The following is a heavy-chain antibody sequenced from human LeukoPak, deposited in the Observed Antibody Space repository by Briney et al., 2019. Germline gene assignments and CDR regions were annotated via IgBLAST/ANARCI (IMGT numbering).Heavy chain of an antibody. CDR3: ARVDQRISFYFDY. Sequence: ASVKVSCKASGYTFTGYYMHWVRQAPGQGLEWMGWLNPHNGDTNYVQKFQGRVTMTRDTSISTAFMELSSLRSDDMAVYYCARVDQRISFYFDYWGQGTLITVSS. CDR2: LNPHNGDT. J-gene: IGHJ4*02. D-gene: IGHD3-16*02. CDR1: GYTFTGYY. V-gene: IGHV1-2*02.